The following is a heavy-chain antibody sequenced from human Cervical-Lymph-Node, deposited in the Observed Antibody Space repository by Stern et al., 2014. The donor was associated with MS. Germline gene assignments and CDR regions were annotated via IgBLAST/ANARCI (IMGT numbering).Heavy chain of an antibody. D-gene: IGHD5-12*01. Sequence: EVQLVESGGGLVQPGGSLRLSCAASGFTFSSYWMHWVRQAPGKGLVWVSRINSDGSSTSYADSVKGRFTISRDNAKNTLYLQMNSLRAEDTAVYYCASGGYGEPYVYYYGMDVWGQGTTVTVSS. V-gene: IGHV3-74*01. CDR2: INSDGSST. J-gene: IGHJ6*02. CDR1: GFTFSSYW. CDR3: ASGGYGEPYVYYYGMDV.